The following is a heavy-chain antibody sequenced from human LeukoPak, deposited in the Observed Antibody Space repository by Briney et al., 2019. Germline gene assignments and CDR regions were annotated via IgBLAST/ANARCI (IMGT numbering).Heavy chain of an antibody. CDR1: GLTVSSNY. D-gene: IGHD3-22*01. V-gene: IGHV3-66*02. Sequence: GGSLRLSCAASGLTVSSNYMSWVRQSPGKGLEWVSVVYSGGDTYYTDSVKGRFTISRDNSKNTVYLQTNSLRAEDTAVYYCARNRDSSGYIYWGQGTLVTVSS. CDR2: VYSGGDT. J-gene: IGHJ4*02. CDR3: ARNRDSSGYIY.